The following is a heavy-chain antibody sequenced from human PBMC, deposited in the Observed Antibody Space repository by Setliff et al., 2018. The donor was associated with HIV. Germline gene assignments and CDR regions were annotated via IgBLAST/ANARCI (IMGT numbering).Heavy chain of an antibody. CDR3: ARLDTTMMNFDY. CDR2: VIPIYVTS. Sequence: SVKVSCKASGVSFTTSGFSWVRLAPGHGLEWMGGVIPIYVTSNYAQKFEGRLTISTDESTSTVYMELGGLTTDDTGIYYCARLDTTMMNFDYWGQGTLVTVS. CDR1: GVSFTTSG. V-gene: IGHV1-69*05. D-gene: IGHD1-1*01. J-gene: IGHJ4*02.